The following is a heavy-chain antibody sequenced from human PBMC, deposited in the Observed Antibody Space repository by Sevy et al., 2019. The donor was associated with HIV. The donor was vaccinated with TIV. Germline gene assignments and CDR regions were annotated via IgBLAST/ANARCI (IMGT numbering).Heavy chain of an antibody. J-gene: IGHJ1*01. V-gene: IGHV1-18*01. CDR1: GYTFTYYH. CDR3: ARAPSGSQGPGQYFHH. D-gene: IGHD1-26*01. CDR2: ITPNNGHT. Sequence: ASVKVSCKASGYTFTYYHITWVRQAPGQGLEWMAWITPNNGHTNIAQRLQGRVTMTTDTSTSTAYLELRSLTSDDTAVYHCARAPSGSQGPGQYFHHWGQGTLVTVSS.